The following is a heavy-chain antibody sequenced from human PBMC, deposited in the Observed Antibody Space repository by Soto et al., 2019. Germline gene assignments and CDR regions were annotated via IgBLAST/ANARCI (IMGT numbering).Heavy chain of an antibody. V-gene: IGHV3-7*01. CDR3: AREEADSSAALIDP. CDR1: GFTFSSYW. CDR2: IKQDGSEK. Sequence: EVQLVESGGGLVQPGGSLRLSCAASGFTFSSYWMSWVRQAPGKGLEWVANIKQDGSEKYYVYSVKGRFTISRDNAKNSLYLQMNSLRAEDTAVYYCAREEADSSAALIDPWGKGTLVNVSS. D-gene: IGHD6-19*01. J-gene: IGHJ5*02.